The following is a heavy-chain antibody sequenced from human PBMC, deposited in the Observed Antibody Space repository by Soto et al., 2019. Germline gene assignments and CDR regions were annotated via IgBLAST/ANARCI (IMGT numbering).Heavy chain of an antibody. CDR3: ARGITLPTPLDY. J-gene: IGHJ4*02. Sequence: ASVKVSCKASGYTFTNYYMHWVRQAPGQGLEWMGMINSGSGSTTYSQKFLGRVTITRDTSASTAYMELSSLRSEDTAVYYCARGITLPTPLDYWGQGTLVTVSS. D-gene: IGHD1-20*01. V-gene: IGHV1-3*01. CDR1: GYTFTNYY. CDR2: INSGSGST.